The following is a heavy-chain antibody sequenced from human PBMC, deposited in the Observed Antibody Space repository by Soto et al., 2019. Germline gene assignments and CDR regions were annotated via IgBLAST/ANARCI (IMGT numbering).Heavy chain of an antibody. V-gene: IGHV1-69*02. J-gene: IGHJ3*02. CDR1: GGTFSSYT. Sequence: GASVKVSCKASGGTFSSYTISWVRQAPGQGLEWMGRIIPILGIANYAQKFQGRVTITADKSTSTAYMELSSLRSEDTAVYYCARGGGYCSGGSCYSVRDDAFDIWGQGTMVTVSS. D-gene: IGHD2-15*01. CDR2: IIPILGIA. CDR3: ARGGGYCSGGSCYSVRDDAFDI.